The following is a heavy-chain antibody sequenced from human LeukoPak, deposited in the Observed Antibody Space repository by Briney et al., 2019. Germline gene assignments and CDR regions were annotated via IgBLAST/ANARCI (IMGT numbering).Heavy chain of an antibody. D-gene: IGHD6-19*01. CDR1: GGTFSNYA. Sequence: SVKVSCKASGGTFSNYAISWVRQAPGQGLEWMRAIIPIFGTANYAQKFQGRVTITADESTSTAFMELSSLRSEDTAVYYCARILSSSWYEYFHHWGQGTLVTVSS. J-gene: IGHJ1*01. V-gene: IGHV1-69*01. CDR2: IIPIFGTA. CDR3: ARILSSSWYEYFHH.